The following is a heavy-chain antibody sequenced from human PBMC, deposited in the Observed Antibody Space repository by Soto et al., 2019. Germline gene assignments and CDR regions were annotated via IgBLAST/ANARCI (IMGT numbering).Heavy chain of an antibody. J-gene: IGHJ6*02. V-gene: IGHV1-2*02. D-gene: IGHD6-13*01. CDR2: INPNSGGT. CDR1: GYTFTGYY. CDR3: AREGGAAAGPDYYYYYGMDV. Sequence: ASVKVSCKASGYTFTGYYMHWVRQAPGQGLEWMGWINPNSGGTNYAQKFQGRVTMTRDTSISTAYMELSRLRSDDTAVDYCAREGGAAAGPDYYYYYGMDVWGQGTTVTVSS.